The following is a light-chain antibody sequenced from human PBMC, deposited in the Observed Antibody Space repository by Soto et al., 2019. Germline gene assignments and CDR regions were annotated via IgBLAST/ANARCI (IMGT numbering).Light chain of an antibody. CDR2: AAS. CDR3: HQYNMCLPT. J-gene: IGKJ4*01. Sequence: ETVMTQFPATLSVSPGDRATLSCRASQYIASKLAWYQQKVGQTPRLLIFAASTRATGIPARFSGSESGTEFTLIISRLQSEDFAVYCCHQYNMCLPTFGGGTKVAI. CDR1: QYIASK. V-gene: IGKV3-15*01.